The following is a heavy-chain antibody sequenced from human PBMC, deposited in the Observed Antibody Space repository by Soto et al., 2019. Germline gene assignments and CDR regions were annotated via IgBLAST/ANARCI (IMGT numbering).Heavy chain of an antibody. Sequence: SQTLSLTCAISVVSVSSKRVAWHFVIQSQSRGLEWMARTYYRSKCSSHYAVSVKSRITINPDTSTTQSSLQLTSVSPANTAMYHCARSADYLVDYWGQGTLVTVSS. CDR2: TYYRSKCSS. CDR3: ARSADYLVDY. D-gene: IGHD6-6*01. V-gene: IGHV6-1*01. J-gene: IGHJ4*02. CDR1: VVSVSSKRVA.